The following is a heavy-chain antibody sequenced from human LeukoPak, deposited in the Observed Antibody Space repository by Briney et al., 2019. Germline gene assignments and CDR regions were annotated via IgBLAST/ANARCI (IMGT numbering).Heavy chain of an antibody. V-gene: IGHV1-2*02. CDR1: GYTFTGYY. Sequence: ASVKVSCKAPGYTFTGYYMHWVRQAPGQGLEWMGWINPNSGGTNYAQKFQGRVTMTRDTSISTAYMELSRLGSDDTAVYYCARGGHIVVVPAADYNWFDPWGQGTLVTVSS. J-gene: IGHJ5*02. D-gene: IGHD2-2*01. CDR2: INPNSGGT. CDR3: ARGGHIVVVPAADYNWFDP.